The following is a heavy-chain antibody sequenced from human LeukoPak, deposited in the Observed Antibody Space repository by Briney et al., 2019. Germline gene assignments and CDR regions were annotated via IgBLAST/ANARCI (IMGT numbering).Heavy chain of an antibody. V-gene: IGHV4-59*01. Sequence: SETLSLTCTVSGDSISSNYWSWIRQPPGKGLEWIGYMFDSGSTNYNPSLKSRVTISGDTSKNHFSLKLSSVTAADTPVYYCAKAAAYSSSWTFDYWGQGTLVTVSS. J-gene: IGHJ4*02. CDR2: MFDSGST. CDR3: AKAAAYSSSWTFDY. CDR1: GDSISSNY. D-gene: IGHD6-13*01.